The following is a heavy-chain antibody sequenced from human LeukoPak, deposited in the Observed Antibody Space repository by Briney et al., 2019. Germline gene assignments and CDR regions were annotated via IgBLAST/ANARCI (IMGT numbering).Heavy chain of an antibody. CDR2: IYHSGST. Sequence: SETLSLTCTVSGYSISSGYYWGWLRQPPGKGLEWIGSIYHSGSTYYNPSLKSQVTISVDTSKNQFSLKLSSVTAADTAVYYCARGVAGWVYSYGIEYWGQGTLVTVPS. V-gene: IGHV4-38-2*02. J-gene: IGHJ4*02. D-gene: IGHD5-18*01. CDR1: GYSISSGYY. CDR3: ARGVAGWVYSYGIEY.